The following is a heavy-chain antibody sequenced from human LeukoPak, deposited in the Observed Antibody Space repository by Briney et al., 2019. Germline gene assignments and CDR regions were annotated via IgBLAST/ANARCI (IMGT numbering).Heavy chain of an antibody. V-gene: IGHV1-18*01. Sequence: ASVKVSCKASGGTFSSYGISWVRQAPGQGLEWMGWISAYNGNTNYAQKLQGRVTMTTDTSTSTAYMELRSLRSDDTAVYYCARARKWTPPIYGGNSYCFDYWGQGTLVTVSS. CDR3: ARARKWTPPIYGGNSYCFDY. CDR1: GGTFSSYG. D-gene: IGHD4-23*01. CDR2: ISAYNGNT. J-gene: IGHJ4*02.